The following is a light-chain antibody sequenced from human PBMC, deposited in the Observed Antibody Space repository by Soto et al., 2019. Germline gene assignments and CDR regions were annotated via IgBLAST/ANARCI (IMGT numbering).Light chain of an antibody. Sequence: DIQMTQSPSTLSASVGDRVTITCRASQSISSWLAWYQQKPGKAPKLLIYKASSLESGVPSRFSGSGSGKEIYLTISSLQPDDFATYYCQQYGSSPITCGQGTRLEIK. CDR3: QQYGSSPIT. J-gene: IGKJ5*01. V-gene: IGKV1-5*03. CDR2: KAS. CDR1: QSISSW.